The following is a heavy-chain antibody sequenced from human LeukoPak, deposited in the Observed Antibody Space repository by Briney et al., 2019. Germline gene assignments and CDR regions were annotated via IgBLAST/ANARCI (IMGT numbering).Heavy chain of an antibody. CDR1: GFTFTSYA. V-gene: IGHV3-23*01. CDR2: ISGSGGST. D-gene: IGHD1-26*01. CDR3: AKAHGGSYHSGID. Sequence: GGSLRLSCAASGFTFTSYAMNWVRQAPGKGLEWVSGISGSGGSTYYADSVKGRFSISRDNPKNTLYLHLDSLRVEDTAEYYCAKAHGGSYHSGIDWGQGTLVIVSS. J-gene: IGHJ4*02.